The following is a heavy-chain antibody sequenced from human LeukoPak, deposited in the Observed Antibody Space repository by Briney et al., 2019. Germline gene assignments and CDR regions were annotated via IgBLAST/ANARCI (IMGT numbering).Heavy chain of an antibody. V-gene: IGHV4-59*01. J-gene: IGHJ4*02. CDR1: GGSISSYY. CDR2: IYYSGST. D-gene: IGHD6-6*01. CDR3: ARGASIAAGLHY. Sequence: ASETLSLTCTVSGGSISSYYWSWIRQPPGKGLEWFGYIYYSGSTNYNPSLKSRFTISVDTSKNQFSLKLSSVTAADTAVYYCARGASIAAGLHYWGQGTLVTVTS.